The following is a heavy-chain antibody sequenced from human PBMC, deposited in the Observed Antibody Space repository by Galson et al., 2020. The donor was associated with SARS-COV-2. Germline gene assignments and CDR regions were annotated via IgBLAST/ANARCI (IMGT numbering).Heavy chain of an antibody. V-gene: IGHV3-23*01. J-gene: IGHJ4*02. CDR3: AKDSGYGSSWYFDY. CDR2: ISTSGGTT. Sequence: GESLKISCAVSGFTFISYAISWVRQAPGKGLEWVSGISTSGGTTYYADSVKGRFTISRDNSKNTLYLQMNSLRAEDTAVYYCAKDSGYGSSWYFDYWGQGTLVTVSS. D-gene: IGHD6-13*01. CDR1: GFTFISYA.